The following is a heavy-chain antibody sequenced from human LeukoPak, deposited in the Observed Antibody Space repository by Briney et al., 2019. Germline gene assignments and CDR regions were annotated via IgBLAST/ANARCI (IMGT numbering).Heavy chain of an antibody. CDR1: GGTFSSYA. J-gene: IGHJ5*02. D-gene: IGHD1-7*01. CDR2: IIPILGIA. CDR3: AREGGYWNYPA. Sequence: GSSVKVSCKASGGTFSSYAISRVRQAPGQGLEWMGRIIPILGIANYAQKFQGRVTITADKSTSTAYMELSSLRSEDTAVYYCAREGGYWNYPAWGQGTLVTVSS. V-gene: IGHV1-69*04.